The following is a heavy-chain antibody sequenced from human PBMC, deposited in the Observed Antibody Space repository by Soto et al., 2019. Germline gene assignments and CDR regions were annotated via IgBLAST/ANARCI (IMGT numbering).Heavy chain of an antibody. D-gene: IGHD3-10*01. CDR2: IRSKAYGGTT. Sequence: KPGGSLRLSCTASGFTFGDYAMSWFRQAPGKGLEWVGFIRSKAYGGTTEYAASVKGRFTISRDDSKSIAYLQMNSLKTEDTAVYYCTRVPTMVRGVGLSDYGMDVWGQGTTVTVSS. V-gene: IGHV3-49*05. CDR3: TRVPTMVRGVGLSDYGMDV. J-gene: IGHJ6*02. CDR1: GFTFGDYA.